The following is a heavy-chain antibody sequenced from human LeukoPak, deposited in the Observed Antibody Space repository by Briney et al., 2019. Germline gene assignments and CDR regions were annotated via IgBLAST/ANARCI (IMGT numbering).Heavy chain of an antibody. V-gene: IGHV1-8*01. J-gene: IGHJ4*02. CDR3: ARRGYYDSSGYTTYDY. CDR2: MNPNSGNT. CDR1: GYTFTSYD. Sequence: ASVKVSCKASGYTFTSYDINWVRQATGQGLEWMGWMNPNSGNTGYAQKFQGRVTMTRNTSISTAYMELSSLRSEDTAVYYCARRGYYDSSGYTTYDYWGQGTLVTASS. D-gene: IGHD3-22*01.